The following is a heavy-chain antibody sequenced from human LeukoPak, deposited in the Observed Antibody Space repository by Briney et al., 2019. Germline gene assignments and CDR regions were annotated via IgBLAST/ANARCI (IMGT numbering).Heavy chain of an antibody. V-gene: IGHV3-30*04. D-gene: IGHD2-21*02. CDR3: ARALLAYCGGDCYSGLAGAFDI. CDR2: ISYDGSNK. CDR1: GFTFSSFP. J-gene: IGHJ3*02. Sequence: PGGSLRLSCAASGFTFSSFPMHWVRQAPGKGLEWAALISYDGSNKYYADYVKGRFTISRDNSKNTVYLQMNSLRAEDTAVYYCARALLAYCGGDCYSGLAGAFDIWGQGTMVTVSS.